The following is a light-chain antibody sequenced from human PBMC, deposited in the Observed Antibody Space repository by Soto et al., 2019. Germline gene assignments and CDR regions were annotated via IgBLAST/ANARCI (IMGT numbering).Light chain of an antibody. CDR1: SSDVGGYNH. CDR3: SSHNPIGTLQI. J-gene: IGLJ1*01. CDR2: AVS. Sequence: QSALTQPASVSGSPGQSITISCTGTSSDVGGYNHVSWYQQHPGKAPKLMIYAVSTRTSGVSNRFSGSKSGNTASLTISGLQAEDEADYYCSSHNPIGTLQIFGPGTKVTVL. V-gene: IGLV2-14*01.